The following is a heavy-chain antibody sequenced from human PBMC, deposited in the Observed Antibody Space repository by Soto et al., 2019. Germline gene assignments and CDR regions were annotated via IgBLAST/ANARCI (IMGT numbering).Heavy chain of an antibody. CDR2: IYYSGST. V-gene: IGHV4-30-4*01. CDR1: GGSISSGDYY. CDR3: ASGGDYDILTGYYYGGDY. D-gene: IGHD3-9*01. Sequence: SETLSVTCTVSGGSISSGDYYWSWIRQPPGKGLEWIGYIYYSGSTYYNPSLKSRVTISVDTSKNQFSLKLSSVTAADTAVYYCASGGDYDILTGYYYGGDYWGKGTLVTVSS. J-gene: IGHJ4*02.